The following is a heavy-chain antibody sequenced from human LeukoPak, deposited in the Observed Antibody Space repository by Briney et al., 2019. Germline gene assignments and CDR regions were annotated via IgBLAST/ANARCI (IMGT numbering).Heavy chain of an antibody. CDR3: ANTGPSAAINYYNYYGMDV. Sequence: LTLTCAVSGFTIGSYCGHWVRQPPGKGLEWVGDISYDGSNKYYADPVKGRFTISRDNSKNTLYLQMNSLRAEDTAVYYCANTGPSAAINYYNYYGMDVWGQGTTVTVSS. V-gene: IGHV3-30*18. CDR1: GFTIGSYC. J-gene: IGHJ6*02. CDR2: ISYDGSNK. D-gene: IGHD2-2*01.